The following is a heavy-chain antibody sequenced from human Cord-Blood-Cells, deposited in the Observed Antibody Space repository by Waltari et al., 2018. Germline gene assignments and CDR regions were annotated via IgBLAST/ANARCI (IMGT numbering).Heavy chain of an antibody. Sequence: QVQLQQWGAGLLKPSETLSLTCAVYGGSFSGSYWSWIRQPPGKGLGWIGEINQSGSTNYNPSLKGRVTISVDTSKNQFSLKLSSVTAADTAVYYCASYKQLFDYWGQGTLVTVSS. CDR3: ASYKQLFDY. CDR2: INQSGST. J-gene: IGHJ4*02. V-gene: IGHV4-34*01. D-gene: IGHD6-13*01. CDR1: GGSFSGSY.